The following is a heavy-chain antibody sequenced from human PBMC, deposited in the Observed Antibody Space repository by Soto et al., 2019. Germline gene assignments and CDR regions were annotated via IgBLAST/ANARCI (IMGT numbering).Heavy chain of an antibody. V-gene: IGHV4-30-4*01. Sequence: PSETLSLTCTVSGGSISSGDYYWSWIRPPPGKGLEWIGYIYYSGSTYYNPSLKSRVTISVDTSKNQFSLKLSSVTAADTAVYYCARADYYDSSGYPNWGQGTLVTVSS. J-gene: IGHJ4*02. D-gene: IGHD3-22*01. CDR2: IYYSGST. CDR3: ARADYYDSSGYPN. CDR1: GGSISSGDYY.